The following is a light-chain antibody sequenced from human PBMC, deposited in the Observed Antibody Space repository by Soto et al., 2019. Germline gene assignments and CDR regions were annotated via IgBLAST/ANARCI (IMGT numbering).Light chain of an antibody. CDR3: CSYAGGPEV. J-gene: IGLJ1*01. CDR1: SSDVGGYNY. V-gene: IGLV2-14*01. Sequence: QSVLTQPASVSGSPGQSITISCTGTSSDVGGYNYVSWYQQNPGKAPKLMIYEVSNRPSGVSNRFSGSKSGNTASLTISGLQAEDEADYYCCSYAGGPEVFGTGTKVTVL. CDR2: EVS.